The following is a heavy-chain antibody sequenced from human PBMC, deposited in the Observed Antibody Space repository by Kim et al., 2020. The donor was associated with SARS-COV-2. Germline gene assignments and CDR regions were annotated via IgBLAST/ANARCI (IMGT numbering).Heavy chain of an antibody. D-gene: IGHD3-3*01. J-gene: IGHJ3*02. Sequence: VTGQFTISKANAKNSLYLQMNSLRAEDTAVYYCARGRRAYDFWSVDAFDIWGQGTMVTVSS. CDR3: ARGRRAYDFWSVDAFDI. V-gene: IGHV3-7*04.